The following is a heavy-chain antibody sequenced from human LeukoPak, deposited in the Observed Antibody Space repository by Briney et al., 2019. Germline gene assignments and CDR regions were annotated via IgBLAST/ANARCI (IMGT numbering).Heavy chain of an antibody. V-gene: IGHV4-39*01. J-gene: IGHJ4*02. CDR2: IYYSGST. CDR1: GVSISSSNYY. D-gene: IGHD3-10*01. CDR3: ARRYYSGSGSYPAHIDY. Sequence: SETLSLTCTVSGVSISSSNYYWGWTRQPPGKGLEWIGSIYYSGSTYYNPSLKSRVTISVDTSKNQFSLKLSSVTAADTAVYYCARRYYSGSGSYPAHIDYWGQGTLVTVSS.